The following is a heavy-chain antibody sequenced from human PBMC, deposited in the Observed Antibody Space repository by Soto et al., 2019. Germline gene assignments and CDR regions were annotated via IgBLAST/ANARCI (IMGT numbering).Heavy chain of an antibody. D-gene: IGHD4-4*01. CDR2: ISPSGFT. Sequence: GGSLRLSWAASGFTFSTYTMRWCRLAPGMGLEWVSAISPSGFTYYADSVKGRFTISRDNSKSSLYLQMNSLRAEDTAVYYCEKDVGYSNYFFLYWGQGPLVTV. CDR3: EKDVGYSNYFFLY. CDR1: GFTFSTYT. J-gene: IGHJ4*02. V-gene: IGHV3-23*01.